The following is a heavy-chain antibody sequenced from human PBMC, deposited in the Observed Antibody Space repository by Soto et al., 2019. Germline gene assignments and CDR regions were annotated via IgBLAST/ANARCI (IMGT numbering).Heavy chain of an antibody. D-gene: IGHD3-3*01. CDR3: AKDSRATGYYTEADAFDI. CDR2: ISYDGSNK. Sequence: GGSLRLSCGASGFTFSSYGMHWVRQAQGKGLEWVAVISYDGSNKYYADSVKGRFTISRDNSKNTLYLQMNSLRAEDTAVYYCAKDSRATGYYTEADAFDIWGQGTMVTVSS. J-gene: IGHJ3*02. CDR1: GFTFSSYG. V-gene: IGHV3-30*18.